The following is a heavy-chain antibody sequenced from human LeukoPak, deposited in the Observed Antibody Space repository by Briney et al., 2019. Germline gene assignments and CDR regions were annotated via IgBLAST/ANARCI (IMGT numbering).Heavy chain of an antibody. J-gene: IGHJ5*02. CDR1: GGSISSYY. D-gene: IGHD6-13*01. CDR3: ARVRAAAVLFDP. Sequence: PSETLSLTCTVSGGSISSYYWSWIRQPPGKGLEWIGYIYYSGSTNYNPFLKSRVTISVDTSKNQFSLKLSSVTAADTAVYYCARVRAAAVLFDPWGQGTLVTVSS. V-gene: IGHV4-59*01. CDR2: IYYSGST.